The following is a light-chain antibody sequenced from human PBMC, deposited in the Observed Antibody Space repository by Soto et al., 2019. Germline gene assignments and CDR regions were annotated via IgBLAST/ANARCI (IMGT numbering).Light chain of an antibody. CDR1: QSVSSS. CDR3: QQYGSSPLIT. J-gene: IGKJ5*01. CDR2: GAS. Sequence: EIVWTQSTGTLSFSPGERSTLSCRASQSVSSSLAWYQQKPGQAPRLLIHGASSRATGIPDRFSGSGSGTDFTLTISRLEPEDFAVYYCQQYGSSPLITFGQGTRLEIK. V-gene: IGKV3-20*01.